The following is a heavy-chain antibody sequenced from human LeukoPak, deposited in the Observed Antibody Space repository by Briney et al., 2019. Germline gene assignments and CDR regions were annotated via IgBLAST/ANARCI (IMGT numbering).Heavy chain of an antibody. Sequence: PSETLSLTCAVYGGSFSGYYWSWIRQPPGKGLEWIGEINHSGSTNYNPSLKSRVTISVDTSKNQFSLKLSSVTAADTAVYYCAREVRYSRRIDYWGQGTLVTVSS. CDR2: INHSGST. V-gene: IGHV4-34*01. J-gene: IGHJ4*02. CDR3: AREVRYSRRIDY. CDR1: GGSFSGYY. D-gene: IGHD5-18*01.